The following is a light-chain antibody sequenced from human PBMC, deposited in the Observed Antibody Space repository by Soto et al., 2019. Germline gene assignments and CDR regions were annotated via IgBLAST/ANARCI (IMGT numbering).Light chain of an antibody. CDR3: CSYAGSNTWV. V-gene: IGLV2-14*01. CDR2: QVS. Sequence: QSVLTQPASVSGSPGQSITISCTGTNGDVGAYDYVSWYQQHPGKAPKLMISQVSNRPSGVSNRFSGSKFGNTASLTVSGLQAEDEADYYCCSYAGSNTWVFGGGTKLTVL. J-gene: IGLJ3*02. CDR1: NGDVGAYDY.